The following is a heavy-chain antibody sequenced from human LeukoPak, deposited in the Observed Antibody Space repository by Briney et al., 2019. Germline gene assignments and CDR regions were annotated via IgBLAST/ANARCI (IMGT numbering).Heavy chain of an antibody. V-gene: IGHV3-30*18. Sequence: PGGSLRLSCAASGFTFSSYGMHWVRQAPGKGLEWVAVISYDGSNKYYADSVKGRFTISRDNSKNTLYLQMNSLRAEDTAVYYCAKDASSWYLSYLDYWGQGTLVTVSS. CDR3: AKDASSWYLSYLDY. CDR1: GFTFSSYG. CDR2: ISYDGSNK. D-gene: IGHD6-13*01. J-gene: IGHJ4*02.